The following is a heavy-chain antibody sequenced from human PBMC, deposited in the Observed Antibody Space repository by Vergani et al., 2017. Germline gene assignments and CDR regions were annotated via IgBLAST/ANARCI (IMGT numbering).Heavy chain of an antibody. V-gene: IGHV3-9*01. CDR3: AKVDTAMGAFDY. D-gene: IGHD5-18*01. CDR1: GFTFDDYA. CDR2: ISWNSGSI. J-gene: IGHJ4*02. Sequence: EVQLVESGGGLVQPGRSLRLSCAASGFTFDDYAMHWVRQAPGKGLEWVSGISWNSGSIGYADSVKGRFTISRDNAENSLYLQMNILRAEDTALYYCAKVDTAMGAFDYWGQGTLVTVSS.